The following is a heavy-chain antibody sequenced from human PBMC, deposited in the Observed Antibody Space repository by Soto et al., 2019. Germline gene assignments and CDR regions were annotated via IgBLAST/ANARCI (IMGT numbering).Heavy chain of an antibody. CDR1: GFTFSSYA. D-gene: IGHD3-22*01. CDR3: ARESADYYDSSGPSAPYYGMDV. V-gene: IGHV3-30-3*01. Sequence: LRLSCAASGFTFSSYAMHWVRQAPGKGLEWVAVISYDGSNKYYADSVKGRFTISRDNSENTLYLQMNSLRAEDTAVYCCARESADYYDSSGPSAPYYGMDVWGQGTTVTVSS. CDR2: ISYDGSNK. J-gene: IGHJ6*02.